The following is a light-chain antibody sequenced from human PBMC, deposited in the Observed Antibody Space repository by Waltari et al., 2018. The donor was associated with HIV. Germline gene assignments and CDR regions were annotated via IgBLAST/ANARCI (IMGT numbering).Light chain of an antibody. Sequence: QSALTQPASVSGSPGQSITIPCTGTSSNVGGDDLVSWYQQHPGEAPKLIIYEVTKRPSGVSNRFSGSKSGNTASLTISGLQAEDEADYYCCSCPRSGIRYVFGTGTKVTVL. J-gene: IGLJ1*01. CDR3: CSCPRSGIRYV. CDR1: SSNVGGDDL. V-gene: IGLV2-23*02. CDR2: EVT.